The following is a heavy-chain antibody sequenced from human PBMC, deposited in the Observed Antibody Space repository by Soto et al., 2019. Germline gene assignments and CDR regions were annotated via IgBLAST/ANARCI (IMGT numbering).Heavy chain of an antibody. D-gene: IGHD3-16*02. CDR3: AKSMIASGGVIGYYHNGMDV. V-gene: IGHV1-69*01. J-gene: IGHJ6*02. Sequence: QVQLVQSGAEVKEPGSSVKVSCKASGDTFSRSAITWVRQAPGQGLEWMGGIIPKFGTANYAQKLKGRVTISADEFTTTAYMELSSPRSEDTAVYFCAKSMIASGGVIGYYHNGMDVWGQGTTVTVAS. CDR1: GDTFSRSA. CDR2: IIPKFGTA.